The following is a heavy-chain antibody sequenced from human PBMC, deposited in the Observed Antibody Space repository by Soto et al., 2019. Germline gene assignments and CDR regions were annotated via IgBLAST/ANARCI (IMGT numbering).Heavy chain of an antibody. V-gene: IGHV4-59*01. CDR3: ARGGGDDFWSGYYINFDY. J-gene: IGHJ4*02. D-gene: IGHD3-3*01. CDR1: GGSISSYY. CDR2: IYYSGST. Sequence: SETLSLTCTVSGGSISSYYWSWIRQPPGKGLEWIGYIYYSGSTNYNPSLKSRVTISVDTSKNQFSLKLSSVTAADTAVYYCARGGGDDFWSGYYINFDYWGQGTLVTVSS.